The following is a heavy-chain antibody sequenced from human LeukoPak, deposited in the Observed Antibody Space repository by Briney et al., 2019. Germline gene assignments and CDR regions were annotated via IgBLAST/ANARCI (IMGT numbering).Heavy chain of an antibody. V-gene: IGHV1-18*01. CDR3: ARTYSKYFSSSEFDS. Sequence: AAVKVSCKASGYTFTNYGITWVRQAPGQGLEWMGWISAYNGNTNSAQNLQARVTMTTDSATSTAYMELRSLTSDDTAVYYCARTYSKYFSSSEFDSWGQGTLSPSPQ. D-gene: IGHD2/OR15-2a*01. J-gene: IGHJ4*02. CDR1: GYTFTNYG. CDR2: ISAYNGNT.